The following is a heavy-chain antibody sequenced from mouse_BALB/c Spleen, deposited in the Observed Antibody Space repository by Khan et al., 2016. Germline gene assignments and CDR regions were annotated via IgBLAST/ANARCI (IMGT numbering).Heavy chain of an antibody. Sequence: EVQLQESGPGLVKPSQSLSLTCTVPGYSITSDYTWNWIRQFPGNKLEWMGFISYSGSSSYNPSLKSRISITRDTSKNQFFLQLNSVTTEDTATYFCAVIHYYGYFDYWGQGTTLTVSS. J-gene: IGHJ2*01. V-gene: IGHV3-2*02. D-gene: IGHD1-2*01. CDR1: GYSITSDYT. CDR3: AVIHYYGYFDY. CDR2: ISYSGSS.